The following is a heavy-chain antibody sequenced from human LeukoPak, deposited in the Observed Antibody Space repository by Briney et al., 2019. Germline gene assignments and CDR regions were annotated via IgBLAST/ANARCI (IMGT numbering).Heavy chain of an antibody. V-gene: IGHV3-21*01. CDR2: ISSSSSYI. J-gene: IGHJ4*02. CDR1: GFTFSSYS. CDR3: ARGSSSRYFDY. Sequence: GGTLRLSCAASGFTFSSYSMNWVHQAPGKGLEWVSSISSSSSYIYYADSVKGRFTISRDNAKNSLYLQMNSLRAEDTAVYYCARGSSSRYFDYWGQGTLVTVSS. D-gene: IGHD6-13*01.